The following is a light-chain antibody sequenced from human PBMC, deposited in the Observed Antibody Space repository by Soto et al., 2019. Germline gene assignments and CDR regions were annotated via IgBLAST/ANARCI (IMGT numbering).Light chain of an antibody. J-gene: IGKJ1*01. Sequence: DIQMTQSPSTLSASVGVRVTITCRASQSISTWLAWYQQKPGKAPKLLIYDAFYLERGVPSRFSGSGSGTEFTLTISSLQSDDLATYYCQQYNSFWTFGQGTKVDI. CDR3: QQYNSFWT. CDR1: QSISTW. CDR2: DAF. V-gene: IGKV1-5*01.